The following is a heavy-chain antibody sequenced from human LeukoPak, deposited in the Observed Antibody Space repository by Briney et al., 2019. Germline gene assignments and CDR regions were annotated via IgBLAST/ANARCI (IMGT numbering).Heavy chain of an antibody. J-gene: IGHJ5*02. Sequence: PGGSLRLSCAASGFTFSRYWMHWVRQAPGKGLVWVSRINSDGSSTNDADSVKGRFTISRDNAKNTLYLQMNSLRAEDTALYYCAKGLYSGYDRNWFDPWGQGTLVTVSS. V-gene: IGHV3-74*01. CDR2: INSDGSST. CDR3: AKGLYSGYDRNWFDP. CDR1: GFTFSRYW. D-gene: IGHD5-12*01.